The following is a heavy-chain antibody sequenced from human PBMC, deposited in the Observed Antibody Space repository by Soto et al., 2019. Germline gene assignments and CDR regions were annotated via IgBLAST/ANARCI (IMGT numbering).Heavy chain of an antibody. J-gene: IGHJ6*02. D-gene: IGHD1-26*01. CDR2: IYSAGNT. Sequence: EVQLVESGGDLVQPGGSRRLSWAASGFTVSSNYMSWVRQAPGKGLEWISIIYSAGNTYYADSVKGRFTISRDNSKNTLYLQMNSLGAEDTAVYYCARDFVVGGPTINYYYGMDVWGQGTTVTVSS. V-gene: IGHV3-66*01. CDR3: ARDFVVGGPTINYYYGMDV. CDR1: GFTVSSNY.